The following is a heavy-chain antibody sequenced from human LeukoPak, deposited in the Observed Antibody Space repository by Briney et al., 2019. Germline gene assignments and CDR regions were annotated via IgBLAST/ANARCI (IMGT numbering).Heavy chain of an antibody. D-gene: IGHD4-17*01. Sequence: GESLKISCKGSGYSFSTYWIGWVRQMSGKGLEWMGIIYVGDSNTRYSPSFQGQVTVSVDKSISTAYLQWSSLKASDTALYYCARHTTDTFDIWGQGTMVTVSS. CDR3: ARHTTDTFDI. CDR1: GYSFSTYW. CDR2: IYVGDSNT. V-gene: IGHV5-51*01. J-gene: IGHJ3*02.